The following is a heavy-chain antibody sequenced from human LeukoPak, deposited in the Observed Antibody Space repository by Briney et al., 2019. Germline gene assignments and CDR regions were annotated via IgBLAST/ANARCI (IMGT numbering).Heavy chain of an antibody. Sequence: SETLSLTCTVSGGSISSYYWSWIRQPAGKGLEWIGRIYTSGSTNYNPSLKSRVTMSVDTSKNQFSLKLSSVTAADTAVYYCARDIVVVPAAMRDGYYYYGMDVRGQGTTVTVSS. CDR2: IYTSGST. V-gene: IGHV4-4*07. CDR3: ARDIVVVPAAMRDGYYYYGMDV. J-gene: IGHJ6*02. D-gene: IGHD2-2*01. CDR1: GGSISSYY.